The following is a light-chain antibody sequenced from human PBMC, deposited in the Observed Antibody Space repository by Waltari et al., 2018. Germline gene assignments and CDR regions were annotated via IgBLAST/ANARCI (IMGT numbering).Light chain of an antibody. CDR2: WAS. V-gene: IGKV4-1*01. CDR1: QSVLYSSNNKNY. CDR3: QQYYSTPLT. J-gene: IGKJ4*01. Sequence: DIVMTQSPDSLAVSLGERATINCKSSQSVLYSSNNKNYLAWYQQKPGQPPKLLIYWASTRESVVPDRFSGSGSGTDFTLTISSLQAEDVAVYYCQQYYSTPLTFGGGTKVESK.